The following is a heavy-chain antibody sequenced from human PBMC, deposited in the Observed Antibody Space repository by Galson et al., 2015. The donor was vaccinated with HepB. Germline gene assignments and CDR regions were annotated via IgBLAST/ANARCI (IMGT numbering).Heavy chain of an antibody. CDR1: GFTFSSYG. Sequence: SLRLSCAASGFTFSSYGMHWVRQAPGKGLEWVAVIWYDGSNKYYADSVKGRFTISRDNSKNTLYLQMNSLRAEDTAVYYCARGLWELGGYYYYGMDVWGQGTAVTVSS. J-gene: IGHJ6*02. CDR2: IWYDGSNK. CDR3: ARGLWELGGYYYYGMDV. D-gene: IGHD1-26*01. V-gene: IGHV3-33*08.